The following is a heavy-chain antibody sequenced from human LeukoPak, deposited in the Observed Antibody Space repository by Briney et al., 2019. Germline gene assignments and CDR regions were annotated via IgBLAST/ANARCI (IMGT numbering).Heavy chain of an antibody. Sequence: SETLSLTCTVSGGSINTPNYYWGWIRQTPGKGLEWIGNIFYSGGTYYSPSLTSRVTISLDTSRNQFSLKLSSVTAADTAVYYCARVAAKTVDYWGQGTLVTVSS. V-gene: IGHV4-39*07. CDR3: ARVAAKTVDY. CDR1: GGSINTPNYY. D-gene: IGHD2-15*01. J-gene: IGHJ4*02. CDR2: IFYSGGT.